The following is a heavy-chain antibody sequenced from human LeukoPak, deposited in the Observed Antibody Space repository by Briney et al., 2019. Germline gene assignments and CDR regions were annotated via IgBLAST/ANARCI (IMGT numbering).Heavy chain of an antibody. CDR2: IIPIFGTA. J-gene: IGHJ4*02. Sequence: ASVKVSCKASGGTFSSYAISWVRQAPGQGLEWMGGIIPIFGTANYAQKFQGRVTITADESTSTAYMELSSLRSEDTAVYYCARDPNVWGIRSFDYWGQGTLVTVSS. V-gene: IGHV1-69*13. CDR1: GGTFSSYA. CDR3: ARDPNVWGIRSFDY. D-gene: IGHD3-16*01.